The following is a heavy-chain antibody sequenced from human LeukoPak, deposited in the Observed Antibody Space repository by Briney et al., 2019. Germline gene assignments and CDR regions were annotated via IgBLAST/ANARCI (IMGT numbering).Heavy chain of an antibody. J-gene: IGHJ4*02. V-gene: IGHV3-21*01. CDR3: ARLSYEIRHFDY. Sequence: GGSLRLSCAASGFTFRTYSMNWVRQAPGKGLEWVSSISGSSDYIFYANSVKGRFTISRDNAKNTLYLQMNSLRAEDTAVYYCARLSYEIRHFDYWGQGTLVTVSS. CDR1: GFTFRTYS. D-gene: IGHD2-8*01. CDR2: ISGSSDYI.